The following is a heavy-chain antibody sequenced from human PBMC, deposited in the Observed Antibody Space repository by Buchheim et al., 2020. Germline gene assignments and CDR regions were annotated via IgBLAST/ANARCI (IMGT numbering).Heavy chain of an antibody. CDR3: ARGGSGPHYFDY. CDR2: IKQDGSER. D-gene: IGHD6-19*01. CDR1: GFTFGSYW. Sequence: EVQLVESGGGLVQPGGSLRLSCAASGFTFGSYWMSWVRQAPGKGLEWVANIKQDGSERYYVDSVKGRFTISRDNARNSVYLQMNSLRAEDTAVYYCARGGSGPHYFDYWGQGTL. V-gene: IGHV3-7*01. J-gene: IGHJ4*02.